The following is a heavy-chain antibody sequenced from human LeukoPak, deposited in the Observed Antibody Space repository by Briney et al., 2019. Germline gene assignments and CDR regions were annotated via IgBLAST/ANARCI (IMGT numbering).Heavy chain of an antibody. V-gene: IGHV4-61*02. D-gene: IGHD3-22*01. CDR1: GGSISSDSYY. CDR2: IYTSGST. Sequence: SETLSLTCTVSGGSISSDSYYWSWIRQPAGKWLEWIGRIYTSGSTNYNPSLKSRVTISVDTSKNQFSLKLSSVTAADTAVYYCARDSIGYYYLFDYWGQGTLVTVSS. CDR3: ARDSIGYYYLFDY. J-gene: IGHJ4*02.